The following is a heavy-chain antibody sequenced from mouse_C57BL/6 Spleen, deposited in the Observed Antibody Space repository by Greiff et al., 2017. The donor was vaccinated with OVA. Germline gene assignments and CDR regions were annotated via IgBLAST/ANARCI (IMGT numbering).Heavy chain of an antibody. CDR3: ARGGYYGSSFDY. Sequence: VQLQQPGAELVRPGSSVKLSCKASGYTFTSYWMDWVKPRPGQGLAWIGNIYPSDSETHYNQKFKDKATLTVDKSSSTAYMQLSSLTSEDSAVYYCARGGYYGSSFDYWGQGTTLTVSS. CDR2: IYPSDSET. CDR1: GYTFTSYW. D-gene: IGHD1-1*01. V-gene: IGHV1-61*01. J-gene: IGHJ2*01.